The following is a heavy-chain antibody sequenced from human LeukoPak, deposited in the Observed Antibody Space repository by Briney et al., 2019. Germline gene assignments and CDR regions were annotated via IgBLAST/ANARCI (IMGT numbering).Heavy chain of an antibody. J-gene: IGHJ5*02. V-gene: IGHV4-39*07. D-gene: IGHD3-16*02. CDR1: GGSISSSSYY. CDR2: IYYSGST. CDR3: ARDENGYVWGSFRA. Sequence: SETLSLTCTVSGGSISSSSYYWGWIRQPPGKGLEWIGNIYYSGSTYYNPSLESRVTMSLDTPKNQFSLKLSSVTAADTAVYYCARDENGYVWGSFRAWGRGTLVTVSS.